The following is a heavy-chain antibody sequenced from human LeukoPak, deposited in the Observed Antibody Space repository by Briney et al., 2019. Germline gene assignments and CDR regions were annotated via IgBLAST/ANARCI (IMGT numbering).Heavy chain of an antibody. CDR1: GGSFSGYY. D-gene: IGHD2-21*01. V-gene: IGHV4-34*01. Sequence: SETLSLTCAVYGGSFSGYYWSWIRQPPGKGLEWIGEINHSGSTNYNPSLTSRVTISVDTSKNQFSLKLSSVPAADTAVYYCARGFHEFDYWGQGTLVTVSS. CDR2: INHSGST. CDR3: ARGFHEFDY. J-gene: IGHJ4*02.